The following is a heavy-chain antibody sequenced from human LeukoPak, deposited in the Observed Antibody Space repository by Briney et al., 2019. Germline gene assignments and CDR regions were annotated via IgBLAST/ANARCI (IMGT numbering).Heavy chain of an antibody. CDR1: GGSISSYY. CDR3: ARVFGYYYYFDY. J-gene: IGHJ4*02. D-gene: IGHD3-22*01. V-gene: IGHV4-59*01. Sequence: PSETLSLTCTVSGGSISSYYWSWIRQPPGKGLEWIGYIYYSGSTNYNPSLKSRVTISVDTSKNQFSLKLSSVTAADTAVYYCARVFGYYYYFDYWGQGTLVTVSS. CDR2: IYYSGST.